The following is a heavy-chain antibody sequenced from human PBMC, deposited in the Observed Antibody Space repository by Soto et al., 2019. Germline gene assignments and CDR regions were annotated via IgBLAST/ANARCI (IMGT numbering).Heavy chain of an antibody. V-gene: IGHV1-18*04. CDR3: ARAGGGQYSYGRLDY. D-gene: IGHD5-18*01. CDR1: GYTFTSYG. Sequence: QVQLVQSGAEVKKTGASVKDSCKASGYTFTSYGISWVRQAPGQGLEWMGWISAYNGNTNYAQKLQGRVTMTTDTSTSTANMELRSLRSDDTAVYYCARAGGGQYSYGRLDYWGQGTLVTVSS. J-gene: IGHJ4*02. CDR2: ISAYNGNT.